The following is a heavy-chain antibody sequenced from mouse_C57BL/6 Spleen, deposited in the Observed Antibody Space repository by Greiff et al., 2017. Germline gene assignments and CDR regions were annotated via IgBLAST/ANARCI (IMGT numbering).Heavy chain of an antibody. D-gene: IGHD1-1*01. CDR2: INPSTGGT. Sequence: VQLQQSGPELVKPGASVKLSCKASGYSFTGYYMHWVKQSSEKSLEWIGEINPSTGGTSYNQKFKGKATLTVDKSSSTAYMQLKSLTSEDSAVYYCARRASSSYFDYWGQGTTLTVSS. V-gene: IGHV1-43*01. CDR3: ARRASSSYFDY. CDR1: GYSFTGYY. J-gene: IGHJ2*01.